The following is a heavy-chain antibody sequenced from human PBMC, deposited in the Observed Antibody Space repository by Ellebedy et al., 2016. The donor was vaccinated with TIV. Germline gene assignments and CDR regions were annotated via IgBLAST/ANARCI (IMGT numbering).Heavy chain of an antibody. Sequence: GESLKISCSASGFPFSTFAMHWGRQAPGKGLQFVSAISSSGGTTYYADSVKGRCTISRDNSKNTVYLQMSSLRAEDTAVYYCVKGSWQRDGYNSHYWGQGTLVTVSS. CDR2: ISSSGGTT. V-gene: IGHV3-64D*08. CDR3: VKGSWQRDGYNSHY. CDR1: GFPFSTFA. J-gene: IGHJ4*02. D-gene: IGHD5-24*01.